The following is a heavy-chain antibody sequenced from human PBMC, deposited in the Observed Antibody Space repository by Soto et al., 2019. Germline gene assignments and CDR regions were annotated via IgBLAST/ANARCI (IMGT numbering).Heavy chain of an antibody. Sequence: PSETLSLTCTVSGGSISTYYWTWIRQSPGKGPEWIGYVYHSGTTNYNPSLESRVTMSLDTSKNQFSLKLSAVTTADTALYYCASPPRRASYRGAFVYWSPGTLDDASS. CDR3: ASPPRRASYRGAFVY. D-gene: IGHD3-10*01. V-gene: IGHV4-59*01. CDR1: GGSISTYY. J-gene: IGHJ4*02. CDR2: VYHSGTT.